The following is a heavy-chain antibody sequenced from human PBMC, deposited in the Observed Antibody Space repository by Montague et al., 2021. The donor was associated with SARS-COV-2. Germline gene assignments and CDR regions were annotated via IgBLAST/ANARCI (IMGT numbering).Heavy chain of an antibody. CDR1: GGSISSSSYY. V-gene: IGHV4-39*07. D-gene: IGHD4-17*01. CDR2: IYYSGST. Sequence: SETLSLTCTVSGGSISSSSYYWGWIRQPPGKGLEWIGSIYYSGSTYYNPSLKSRVTISVDTSKNRFSLKLSSVTAADTAVYYCARDGGTVTTFLGVGYVRGGLNGFDPWGQGTLVTVSS. CDR3: ARDGGTVTTFLGVGYVRGGLNGFDP. J-gene: IGHJ5*02.